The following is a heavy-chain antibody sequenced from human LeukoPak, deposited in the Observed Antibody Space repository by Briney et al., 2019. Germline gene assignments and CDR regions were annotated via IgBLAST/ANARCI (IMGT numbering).Heavy chain of an antibody. Sequence: TSETLSLTCTVPGGSVSSGSYYWSWIRQPPGKGLEWIGYIYYSGSTNYDPSLKSRVTISVDTSKNQFSLKLSSVTAADTAVYYCARDERGYGLRWGQGTLVTVSS. D-gene: IGHD5-12*01. J-gene: IGHJ4*02. V-gene: IGHV4-61*01. CDR3: ARDERGYGLR. CDR1: GGSVSSGSYY. CDR2: IYYSGST.